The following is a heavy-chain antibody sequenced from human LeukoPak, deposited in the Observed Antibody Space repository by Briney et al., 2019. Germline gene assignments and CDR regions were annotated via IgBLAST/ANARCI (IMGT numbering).Heavy chain of an antibody. V-gene: IGHV4-39*07. J-gene: IGHJ3*02. D-gene: IGHD6-13*01. Sequence: SETLSLTCTVSGGSISSSSYYWGWIRQPPGKGLEWIGSIYYSGSTYYNPSLKSRVTISVDTSKNQFSLKLSSVTAADAAVYYCAEADSSSWYTDAFDIWSQGTMVTVSS. CDR1: GGSISSSSYY. CDR2: IYYSGST. CDR3: AEADSSSWYTDAFDI.